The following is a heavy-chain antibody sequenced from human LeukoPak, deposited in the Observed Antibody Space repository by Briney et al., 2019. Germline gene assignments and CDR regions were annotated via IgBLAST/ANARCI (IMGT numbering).Heavy chain of an antibody. CDR2: ISSSSSNI. CDR3: ARGVRYFDY. D-gene: IGHD4-17*01. CDR1: GLSFNTYN. J-gene: IGHJ4*02. Sequence: KPGGSLRLSCGALGLSFNTYNMNWVRQAPGKGLEWVSSISSSSSNIYYADSVKGRFTISRDNAKNSLYLQMNSLRDEDTAIYYCARGVRYFDYWGQGTLVTVSS. V-gene: IGHV3-21*01.